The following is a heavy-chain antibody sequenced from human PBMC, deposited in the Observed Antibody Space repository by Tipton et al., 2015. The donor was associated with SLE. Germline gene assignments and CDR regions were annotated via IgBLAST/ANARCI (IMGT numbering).Heavy chain of an antibody. J-gene: IGHJ4*02. D-gene: IGHD5-12*01. CDR2: VGHRGGT. V-gene: IGHV4-34*01. CDR1: GGSFGDHY. CDR3: TRGRRLPVLGRSEYTDYHRADDI. Sequence: GSLRLSCAVYGGSFGDHYWTWIRQAPGKGLEWIGEVGHRGGTSYNPSLKSRVTISADMSKIQFSLKLSSVTAADTAFYCCTRGRRLPVLGRSEYTDYHRADDIWGQGTLVTVSS.